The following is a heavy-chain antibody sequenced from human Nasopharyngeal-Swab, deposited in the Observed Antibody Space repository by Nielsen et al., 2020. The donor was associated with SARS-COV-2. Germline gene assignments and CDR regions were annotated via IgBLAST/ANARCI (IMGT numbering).Heavy chain of an antibody. CDR3: ARVTGYSGYGCYDY. V-gene: IGHV3-21*01. Sequence: GGALRLSCAASGFTFSSYSMNWVRQAPGKGLEWVSSISSSSSYIYYADSVKGRFTISRDNAKNSLYLQMNSLRAEDTAVYYYARVTGYSGYGCYDYWGQGTLVTVSS. D-gene: IGHD5-12*01. CDR2: ISSSSSYI. J-gene: IGHJ4*02. CDR1: GFTFSSYS.